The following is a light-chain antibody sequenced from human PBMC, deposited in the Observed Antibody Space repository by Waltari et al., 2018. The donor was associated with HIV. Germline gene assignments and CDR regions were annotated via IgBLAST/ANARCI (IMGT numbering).Light chain of an antibody. CDR2: NNN. CDR3: QTFDESEGVRT. V-gene: IGLV1-40*01. Sequence: QSLLTQPPSVSGAPGQRVSISCPGSSSNIGAGSDVHWYQQLPGAGPRILIVNNNNRPAGVPERFAGSKSGASASLVITNRQVADEGDYFCQTFDESEGVRTFGGGTKLTVL. CDR1: SSNIGAGSD. J-gene: IGLJ3*02.